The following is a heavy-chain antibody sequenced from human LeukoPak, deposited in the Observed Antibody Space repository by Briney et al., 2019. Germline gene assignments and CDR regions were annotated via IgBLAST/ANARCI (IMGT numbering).Heavy chain of an antibody. CDR1: GGSIISYY. CDR2: INYSGST. Sequence: SETLSLTCTVSGGSIISYYWSWIRQPPGKGLEWNASINYSGSTYYNPSLKSRVTISVDTSENQFSPKLSSVTAADTAVYYCARGSCSGGSCYWGYFDYWGQGSLVTVSS. V-gene: IGHV4-39*01. D-gene: IGHD2-15*01. CDR3: ARGSCSGGSCYWGYFDY. J-gene: IGHJ4*02.